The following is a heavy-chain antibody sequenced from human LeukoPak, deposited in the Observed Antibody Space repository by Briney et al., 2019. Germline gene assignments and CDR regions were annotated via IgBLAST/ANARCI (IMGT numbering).Heavy chain of an antibody. CDR1: GFTFSSYG. D-gene: IGHD6-13*01. V-gene: IGHV3-30*03. Sequence: PGGSLRLSCAASGFTFSSYGMHWVRQAPGKGLEWVAVISYDGSNKYYADSVKGRFTISRDNSKNTLYLQMNSLRAEDTAVYYCAREANIAAAIVWFDPWGQGTLVTVSS. CDR3: AREANIAAAIVWFDP. J-gene: IGHJ5*02. CDR2: ISYDGSNK.